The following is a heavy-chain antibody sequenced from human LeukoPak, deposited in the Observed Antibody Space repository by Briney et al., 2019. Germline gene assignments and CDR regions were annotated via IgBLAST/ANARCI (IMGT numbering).Heavy chain of an antibody. V-gene: IGHV1-2*06. J-gene: IGHJ4*02. CDR1: GYTFTGYY. D-gene: IGHD3-22*01. CDR3: ARGRGDYYDSSGYYYDY. Sequence: ASVKVSCKASGYTFTGYYMHWVRPAPGQGLEWMGRINPNSGGTNYAQKFQGRVTMTRDTSISTAYMELSRLRSDDTAVYYCARGRGDYYDSSGYYYDYWGQGTLVTVSS. CDR2: INPNSGGT.